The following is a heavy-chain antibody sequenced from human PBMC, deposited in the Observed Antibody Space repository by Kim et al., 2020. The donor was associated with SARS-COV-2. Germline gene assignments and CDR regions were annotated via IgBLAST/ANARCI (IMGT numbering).Heavy chain of an antibody. Sequence: ASVKVSCKASGYTFTSYGISWVRQAPGQGLEWMGWISAYNGNTNYAQKLQGRVTMTTDTSTSTAYMELRSLRSDDTAVYYCARDGREDFLVPAAGGNWFDPWGQGTLVTVSS. V-gene: IGHV1-18*01. J-gene: IGHJ5*02. CDR1: GYTFTSYG. CDR2: ISAYNGNT. CDR3: ARDGREDFLVPAAGGNWFDP. D-gene: IGHD2-2*01.